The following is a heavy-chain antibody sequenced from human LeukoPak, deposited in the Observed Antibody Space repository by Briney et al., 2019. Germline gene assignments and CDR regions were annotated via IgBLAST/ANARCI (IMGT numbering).Heavy chain of an antibody. V-gene: IGHV4-59*01. J-gene: IGHJ3*01. Sequence: PSETLSLTCTVSGGSISSYYWSWIRQPPGKGLEWIGYIYYSGSTNYNPSLKSRVTISVDTSKNQFSLKLSSVTAADTAVYYCAREGHYYDTSGHSDAFDVWGLGTMVTVSS. D-gene: IGHD3-22*01. CDR3: AREGHYYDTSGHSDAFDV. CDR2: IYYSGST. CDR1: GGSISSYY.